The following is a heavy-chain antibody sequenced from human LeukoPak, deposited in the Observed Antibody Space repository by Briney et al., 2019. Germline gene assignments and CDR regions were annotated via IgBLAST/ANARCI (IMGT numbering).Heavy chain of an antibody. J-gene: IGHJ1*01. CDR3: ALVVVPAAIREYFQH. CDR1: GYTFTGYY. V-gene: IGHV1-2*02. Sequence: ASVKVSCKASGYTFTGYYMHWLRQAPGQGLEWMGWINPNSGGTNYAKKFQGRVTMTRDTSISTAYMELSGLRSDDTAVYYCALVVVPAAIREYFQHWGQGTLVTVSS. D-gene: IGHD2-2*02. CDR2: INPNSGGT.